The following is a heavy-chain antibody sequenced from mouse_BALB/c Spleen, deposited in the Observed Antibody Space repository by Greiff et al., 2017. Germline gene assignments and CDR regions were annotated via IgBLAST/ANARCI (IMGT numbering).Heavy chain of an antibody. J-gene: IGHJ1*01. CDR2: ISYSGST. Sequence: DVKLVESGPGLVKPSQSLSLTCTVTGYSITSDYAWNWIRQFPGNKLEWMGYISYSGSTSYNPSLKSRISITRDTSKNQFFLQLNSVTTEDTATYYCARGYYGSSPPYWYFDVWGAGTTVTVSS. D-gene: IGHD1-1*01. V-gene: IGHV3-2*02. CDR1: GYSITSDYA. CDR3: ARGYYGSSPPYWYFDV.